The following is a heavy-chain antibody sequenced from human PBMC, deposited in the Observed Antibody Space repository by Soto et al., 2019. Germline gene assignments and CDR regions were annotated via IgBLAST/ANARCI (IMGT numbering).Heavy chain of an antibody. V-gene: IGHV1-18*01. CDR2: ISAYNGNT. Sequence: ASVKVSCKASGYTFTSYGISWVRQAPGQGLEWMGWISAYNGNTNYAQKLQGGVTMTTDSSTRTSYMELRSLISDDTAFFYFARDRRDYDILTGYYWKYDYWAREPWSPSP. J-gene: IGHJ4*02. CDR1: GYTFTSYG. CDR3: ARDRRDYDILTGYYWKYDY. D-gene: IGHD3-9*01.